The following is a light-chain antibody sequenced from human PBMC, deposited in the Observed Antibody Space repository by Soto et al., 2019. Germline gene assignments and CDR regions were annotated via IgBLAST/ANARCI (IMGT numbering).Light chain of an antibody. CDR2: DAS. CDR3: QQYDNLPPLT. V-gene: IGKV1-33*01. Sequence: DIQMTQSPSSLSASVGDRVTITCQASQDISNYLNWYQQKPGKAHKLLIYDASNLETGVPSRFSGSESGTDFTFTISSLQPEDIATYYCQQYDNLPPLTFGGGTKVEIK. J-gene: IGKJ4*01. CDR1: QDISNY.